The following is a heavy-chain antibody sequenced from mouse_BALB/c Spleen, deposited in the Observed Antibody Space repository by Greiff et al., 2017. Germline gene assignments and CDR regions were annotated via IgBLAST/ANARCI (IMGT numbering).Heavy chain of an antibody. CDR1: GYSITSDYA. CDR2: ISYSGST. V-gene: IGHV3-2*02. J-gene: IGHJ4*01. CDR3: ARWSAPYAMDY. Sequence: DGQLQESGPGLVKPSQSLSLTCTVTGYSITSDYAWNWIRQFPGNKLEWMGYISYSGSTSYNPSLKSRISITRDTSKNQFFLQLNSVTTEDTATYYCARWSAPYAMDYWGQGTSVTVSS.